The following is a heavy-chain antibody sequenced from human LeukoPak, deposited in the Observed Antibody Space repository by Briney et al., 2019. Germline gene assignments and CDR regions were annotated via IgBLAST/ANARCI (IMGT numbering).Heavy chain of an antibody. V-gene: IGHV3-30-3*01. CDR2: ISYDGTNK. Sequence: GGSLRLSCAASGFTFNNYAIHWVRQAPGEGLEWVAVISYDGTNKYYADSVKGRFTISRDNSKNTLYLQMNSLRAVDTAVYYCARGDYYGSGSYSDYWGQGTLVTVSS. J-gene: IGHJ4*02. D-gene: IGHD3-10*01. CDR1: GFTFNNYA. CDR3: ARGDYYGSGSYSDY.